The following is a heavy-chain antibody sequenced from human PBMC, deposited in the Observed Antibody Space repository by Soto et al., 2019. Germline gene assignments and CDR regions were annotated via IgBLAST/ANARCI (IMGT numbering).Heavy chain of an antibody. CDR1: GGSISSYY. V-gene: IGHV4-59*01. CDR2: IYYSGST. CDR3: ARAPHYDFWSSSPFDY. J-gene: IGHJ4*02. D-gene: IGHD3-3*01. Sequence: SETLSLTCTVSGGSISSYYWSWIRQPPGKGLEWIGYIYYSGSTNYNPSLKSRVTISVDTSKNQFSLKLSSVTAADTAVYYCARAPHYDFWSSSPFDYWGQGTLVTVSS.